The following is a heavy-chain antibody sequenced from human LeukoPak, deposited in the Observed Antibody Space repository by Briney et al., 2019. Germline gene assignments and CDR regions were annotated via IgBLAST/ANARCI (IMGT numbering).Heavy chain of an antibody. J-gene: IGHJ4*02. CDR1: GFTFDDYA. CDR2: IYTSGST. Sequence: LRLSCAASGFTFDDYAMHWVQQAPGKGLEWIGYIYTSGSTNYNPSLKSRVTISVDTSKNQFSLKLSSVTAADTAVYYCARTSYYDFWSGCLASYYFDYWGQGTLVTVSS. D-gene: IGHD3-3*01. CDR3: ARTSYYDFWSGCLASYYFDY. V-gene: IGHV4-4*09.